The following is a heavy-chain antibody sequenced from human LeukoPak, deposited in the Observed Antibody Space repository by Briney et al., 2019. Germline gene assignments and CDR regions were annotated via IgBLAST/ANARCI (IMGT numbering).Heavy chain of an antibody. CDR1: GFTFSSCS. Sequence: PGGSLRLSCAASGFTFSSCSMNWVRQAPGKGLEWVSSISSSSSYIYYADSVKGRFTISRDNAKNSLYLQMNSLRAEDTAVYYCAPRIYYYDSSGYYTHNYNWFDPWGQGTLVTVSS. D-gene: IGHD3-22*01. CDR3: APRIYYYDSSGYYTHNYNWFDP. V-gene: IGHV3-21*01. J-gene: IGHJ5*02. CDR2: ISSSSSYI.